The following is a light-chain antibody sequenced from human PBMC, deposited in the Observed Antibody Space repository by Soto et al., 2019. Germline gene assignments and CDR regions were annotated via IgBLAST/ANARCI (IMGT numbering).Light chain of an antibody. CDR3: QQYNNWPQT. CDR1: QSVSSN. V-gene: IGKV3-15*01. J-gene: IGKJ1*01. CDR2: GAS. Sequence: EIVMTQSPATLSVSPGERATLSCRASQSVSSNLAWYQQKPGQAPRLLIYGASTRASGIPARFSGSGSGAEITLTYSSLQSEDLAVYYCQQYNNWPQTFGQGTKVHI.